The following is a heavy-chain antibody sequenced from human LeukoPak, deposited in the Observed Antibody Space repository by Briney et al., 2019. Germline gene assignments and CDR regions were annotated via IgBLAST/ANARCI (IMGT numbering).Heavy chain of an antibody. V-gene: IGHV3-74*01. CDR1: GFTFSGYW. CDR2: INGDGSDT. Sequence: PGGSLRLSXAASGFTFSGYWMHWARQSPGKGLVWVSCINGDGSDTRYADSVKGRFTISRDNAKNTLYLQMNSLRVEDTAVYDCARDPRNKGFDPWGQGTLVIVSS. CDR3: ARDPRNKGFDP. J-gene: IGHJ5*02. D-gene: IGHD1/OR15-1a*01.